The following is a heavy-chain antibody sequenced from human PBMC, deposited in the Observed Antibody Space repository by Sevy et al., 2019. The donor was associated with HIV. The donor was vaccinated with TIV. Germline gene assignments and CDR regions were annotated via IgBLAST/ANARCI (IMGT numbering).Heavy chain of an antibody. V-gene: IGHV1-24*01. CDR1: GYTLTGLS. D-gene: IGHD3-10*01. J-gene: IGHJ4*02. CDR3: ATDREYYGSASPSGH. CDR2: FDPEDGET. Sequence: ASVKVSCKGSGYTLTGLSMHWVRQAPGKGLEWMGSFDPEDGETFYAQKFQGRVTITEDTSTDTAYMELSSLRSDDTAVYYCATDREYYGSASPSGHWGQGTLVTVSS.